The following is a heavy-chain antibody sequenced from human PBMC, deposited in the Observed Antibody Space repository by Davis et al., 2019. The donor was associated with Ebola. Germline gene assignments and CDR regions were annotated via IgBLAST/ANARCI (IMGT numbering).Heavy chain of an antibody. CDR3: ARDAEWLSAFSK. D-gene: IGHD3-3*01. CDR1: GFTFSTYS. J-gene: IGHJ4*02. CDR2: ISSDSDYI. V-gene: IGHV3-21*01. Sequence: GESLKISCAASGFTFSTYSMSWVRQAPGKGLEWVSSISSDSDYIYYADSAKGRFTISRDNAKNTLYLQMNSLRVEDTAVYYCARDAEWLSAFSKWGQGTLVTVSS.